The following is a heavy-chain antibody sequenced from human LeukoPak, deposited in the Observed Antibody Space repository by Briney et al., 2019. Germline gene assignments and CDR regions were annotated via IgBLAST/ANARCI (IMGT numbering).Heavy chain of an antibody. J-gene: IGHJ4*02. CDR2: ISSRGSTI. CDR1: GFTFSSYD. D-gene: IGHD2-8*02. Sequence: PGGSLRLSCAASGFTFSSYDMNWVRQAPGKGLEWVSYISSRGSTIYYADSVKGRFTISRDNAKNLLYLQMNSLRVEDTAIYFCAREVWWTQEFDYWGQGTLVTVSS. V-gene: IGHV3-48*03. CDR3: AREVWWTQEFDY.